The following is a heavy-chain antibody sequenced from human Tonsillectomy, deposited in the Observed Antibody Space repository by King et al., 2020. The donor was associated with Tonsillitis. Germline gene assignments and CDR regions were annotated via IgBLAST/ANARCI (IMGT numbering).Heavy chain of an antibody. J-gene: IGHJ6*03. CDR2: TSASGAIT. CDR3: AKNGKNWNDSRYYYYYYMDV. V-gene: IGHV3-23*04. CDR1: GFIFSTYA. Sequence: VQLVESGGGLVQPGGSLRLSCAASGFIFSTYAMSWVRQAPGKGLEWVSGTSASGAITYYADSVRGRFTISRDNSKSTLYLQMNSLRAEDTAVYYCAKNGKNWNDSRYYYYYYMDVWGKGTTVTVSS. D-gene: IGHD1-1*01.